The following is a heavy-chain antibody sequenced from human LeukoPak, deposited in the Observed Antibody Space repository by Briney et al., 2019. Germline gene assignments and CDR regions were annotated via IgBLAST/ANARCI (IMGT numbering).Heavy chain of an antibody. CDR1: GYTFTNYY. V-gene: IGHV1-46*01. J-gene: IGHJ4*02. CDR2: INPIGGSI. CDR3: ARGYCDGTSCYHEGDY. Sequence: ASVKVSCKASGYTFTNYYIHWIRQAPGQGLEWMGIINPIGGSISYAQKFQGRVTMTRDTSTSTVYMELSSLRSEDTAVYYCARGYCDGTSCYHEGDYWGQGTLVTVSS. D-gene: IGHD2-2*01.